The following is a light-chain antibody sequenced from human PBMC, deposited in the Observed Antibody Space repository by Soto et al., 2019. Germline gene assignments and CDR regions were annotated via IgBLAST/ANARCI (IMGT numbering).Light chain of an antibody. CDR3: ERYGVGWT. CDR2: DAS. J-gene: IGKJ1*01. Sequence: DIQMIQSPSTLSASVGDRVTITCRASQSIRNRLSWYQQKPGQAPKVLIYDASSLESGVPSRFSGSGSATEFILTISCLLSDDFATYHCERYGVGWTFGQGPKVDIK. CDR1: QSIRNR. V-gene: IGKV1-5*01.